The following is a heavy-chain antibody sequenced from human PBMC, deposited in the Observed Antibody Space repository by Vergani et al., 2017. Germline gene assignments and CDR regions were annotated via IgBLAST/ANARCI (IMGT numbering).Heavy chain of an antibody. V-gene: IGHV4-39*01. D-gene: IGHD6-19*01. CDR1: GGSIIDDIHY. CDR2: VYHSGGN. CDR3: ASDTHSGQRADR. J-gene: IGHJ5*02. Sequence: QVHLKESGPGLVKPSETLSLTCDVSGGSIIDDIHYWGWIRQPPGKELEWIGNVYHSGGNYYSPSLRSRVSISADTSKNQFSLELTSVTAADTAVYYCASDTHSGQRADRWGQGILVTVTS.